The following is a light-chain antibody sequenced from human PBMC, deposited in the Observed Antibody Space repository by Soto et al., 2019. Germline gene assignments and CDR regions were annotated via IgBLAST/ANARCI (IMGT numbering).Light chain of an antibody. J-gene: IGKJ1*01. CDR3: QQYGSAPPWT. CDR2: GAS. CDR1: QSVSSSY. Sequence: EIVLTQSPGTLSLSPGERAPLSCRASQSVSSSYLAWYQQKPGQPPRLLIYGASSRATGIPDRFSGSGSGTDLNRTISRLEPEDVAVYYCQQYGSAPPWTFGQGTKVELK. V-gene: IGKV3-20*01.